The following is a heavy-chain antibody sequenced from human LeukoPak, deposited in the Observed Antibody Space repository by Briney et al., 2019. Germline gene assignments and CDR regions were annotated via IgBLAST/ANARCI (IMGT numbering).Heavy chain of an antibody. V-gene: IGHV4-30-4*08. CDR3: ARDRIAVARISGGLDY. J-gene: IGHJ4*02. Sequence: SQTLSLTCTVSGGSLSSGDSYWNWLRQPPGRGLEWLGYIYYSGSTYYNPSPKSRVTISLDTSKNQFYLKLSSVTAADTAVYYCARDRIAVARISGGLDYWGQGTLVTVSS. CDR2: IYYSGST. D-gene: IGHD6-19*01. CDR1: GGSLSSGDSY.